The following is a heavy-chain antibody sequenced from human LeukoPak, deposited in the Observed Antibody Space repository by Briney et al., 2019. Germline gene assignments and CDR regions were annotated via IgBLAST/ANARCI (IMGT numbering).Heavy chain of an antibody. CDR1: GFTFTNAW. CDR3: STLTSRGLSDS. V-gene: IGHV3-15*07. J-gene: IGHJ4*02. Sequence: GGSLRLSCAASGFTFTNAWMNWVRQAPGEGLEWVGRIKSKADGETIDYAAPVKGRFTFSRDDSKNMLYLQMNSLKSEDTAVYYCSTLTSRGLSDSWGQGTLVTVSS. D-gene: IGHD1-20*01. CDR2: IKSKADGETI.